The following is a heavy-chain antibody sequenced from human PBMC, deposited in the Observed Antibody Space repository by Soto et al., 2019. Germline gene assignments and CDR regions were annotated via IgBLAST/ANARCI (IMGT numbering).Heavy chain of an antibody. CDR3: ARGVVVGVN. CDR2: IWYDGSNK. CDR1: GFTFSSYG. Sequence: QVQLVESGGGVVQPGRSLRLSCAASGFTFSSYGMHWVRQAPGQGLEWVAVIWYDGSNKYYADSVKGRFTISRDNSKNTLYLQMNSLRAEDTAVYYCARGVVVGVNWGQGTLVTVSS. D-gene: IGHD2-15*01. V-gene: IGHV3-33*01. J-gene: IGHJ4*02.